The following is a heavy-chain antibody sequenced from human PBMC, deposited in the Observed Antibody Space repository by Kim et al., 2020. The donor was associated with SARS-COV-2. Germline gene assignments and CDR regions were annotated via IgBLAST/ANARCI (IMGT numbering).Heavy chain of an antibody. CDR3: ARPNDQPSHYITVAGALDY. D-gene: IGHD6-19*01. V-gene: IGHV4-59*08. Sequence: SRVTISVDTSKNQFSLKLNSVTAADTAVYYCARPNDQPSHYITVAGALDYWGQGVLVTVSS. J-gene: IGHJ4*02.